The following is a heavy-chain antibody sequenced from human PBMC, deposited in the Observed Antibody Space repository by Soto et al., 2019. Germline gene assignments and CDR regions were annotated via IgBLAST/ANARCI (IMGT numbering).Heavy chain of an antibody. J-gene: IGHJ4*02. V-gene: IGHV3-30*03. Sequence: QVQLVESGGGVVQPGRSLRLSCVASGFTFSNNGIHWVRQAPGKGLEWVAVISSDGSKKYYADSVKGRFTISRDNSKNTLYLQMNSLRAEDPVVYYCAMDLYGGSSRFDYWGQGTLVTVSS. D-gene: IGHD2-15*01. CDR2: ISSDGSKK. CDR1: GFTFSNNG. CDR3: AMDLYGGSSRFDY.